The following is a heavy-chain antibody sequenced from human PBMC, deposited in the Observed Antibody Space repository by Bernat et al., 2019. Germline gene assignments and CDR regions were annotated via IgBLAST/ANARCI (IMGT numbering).Heavy chain of an antibody. Sequence: QVQLVQSGAEVKRPGASVKVSCKASGYTFTNYDINWVRQAPGQGLDWVGWMNPNSGDTGYAPKFQGRVTLTRDTSASTAYMELSSLRSEDTAVYYCARVGGYCSSTSCSYYGMDVWGQGTTVTVSS. CDR1: GYTFTNYD. V-gene: IGHV1-8*01. D-gene: IGHD2-2*01. J-gene: IGHJ6*02. CDR2: MNPNSGDT. CDR3: ARVGGYCSSTSCSYYGMDV.